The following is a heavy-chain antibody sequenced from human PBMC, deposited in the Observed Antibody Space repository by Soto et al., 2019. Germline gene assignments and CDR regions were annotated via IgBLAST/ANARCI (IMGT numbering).Heavy chain of an antibody. V-gene: IGHV1-69*12. D-gene: IGHD6-19*01. J-gene: IGHJ4*02. CDR3: ARECSRGWYPY. Sequence: QVQLVQSGAEVKKPGSSVKVSCKASGGTFSSYAISWVRQAPGQGLEWMGGIIPIFGTANYAQKLQGRVTTTADESTRTAYMELCSRRSEDRAVYYCARECSRGWYPYWGQGTLVTVSS. CDR2: IIPIFGTA. CDR1: GGTFSSYA.